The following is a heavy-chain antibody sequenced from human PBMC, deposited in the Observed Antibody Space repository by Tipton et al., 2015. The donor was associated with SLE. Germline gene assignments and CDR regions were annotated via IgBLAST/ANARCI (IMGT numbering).Heavy chain of an antibody. CDR1: GGSISSGSYY. CDR2: ISYTGAT. V-gene: IGHV4-39*07. Sequence: TLSLTCTVSGGSISSGSYYWGWIRQSPGKGLECIGSISYTGATYYNLSLKSRVTISVDTSKNQFSLKLSSVTAADTAVYYCEGAATGTNYYMDVWGKGTTVTVSS. D-gene: IGHD4-17*01. J-gene: IGHJ6*03. CDR3: EGAATGTNYYMDV.